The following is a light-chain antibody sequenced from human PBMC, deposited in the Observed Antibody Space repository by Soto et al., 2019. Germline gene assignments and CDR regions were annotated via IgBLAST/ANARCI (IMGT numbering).Light chain of an antibody. CDR3: QVWDITTDHYV. CDR2: YDS. CDR1: NIGSKR. V-gene: IGLV3-21*04. Sequence: SYELTQPPSVSVAPGKTARLTCGGDNIGSKRVHWYRQKPGQAPVLVIYYDSDRPSGIPERFSGSNSGNTATLTINRVEAGDEADYYCQVWDITTDHYVFGTGTKLTVL. J-gene: IGLJ1*01.